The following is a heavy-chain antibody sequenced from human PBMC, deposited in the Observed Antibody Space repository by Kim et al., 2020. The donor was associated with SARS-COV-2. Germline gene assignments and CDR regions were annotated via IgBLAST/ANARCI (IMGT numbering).Heavy chain of an antibody. J-gene: IGHJ4*02. V-gene: IGHV3-7*03. CDR2: PKRAGSGR. D-gene: IGHD2-15*01. CDR3: VRNIGNETFAS. Sequence: GGSLRLSCAASVFIVNICWRKWVFTVTDKSMELGSSPKRAGSGRYYMDSTMERFTISRDNDKNFVYLEMRILRVDDTARYFCVRNIGNETFASWGQLTLVTVSS. CDR1: VFIVNICW.